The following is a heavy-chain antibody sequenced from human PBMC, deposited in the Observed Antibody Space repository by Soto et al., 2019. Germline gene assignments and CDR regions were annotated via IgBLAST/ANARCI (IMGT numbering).Heavy chain of an antibody. CDR3: ARERITMVRGAPSFYYYGMDV. CDR2: IIPIFGTA. V-gene: IGHV1-69*01. Sequence: QVQLVQSGAEVKKPGSSVKVSCKASGGTFSSYAISWVRQAPGQGLEWMGGIIPIFGTANYAQKFQGRVTSTADESTSTAYMELSSLRSEDTAVYYCARERITMVRGAPSFYYYGMDVWGQGTTVTVSS. CDR1: GGTFSSYA. D-gene: IGHD3-10*01. J-gene: IGHJ6*02.